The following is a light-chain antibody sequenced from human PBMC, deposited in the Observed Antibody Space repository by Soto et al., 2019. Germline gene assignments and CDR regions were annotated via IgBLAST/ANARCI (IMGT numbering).Light chain of an antibody. Sequence: DIQLTQSPSSLSASVGDRVTITCPASQDINNYLNWYQQKPGKAPKLLIFDASSVETGVPSRFSGSGSGTHFTFTISSLEPEDIATYHCQQDEDLPLTFSGGTRVDLK. J-gene: IGKJ4*01. CDR3: QQDEDLPLT. V-gene: IGKV1-33*01. CDR2: DAS. CDR1: QDINNY.